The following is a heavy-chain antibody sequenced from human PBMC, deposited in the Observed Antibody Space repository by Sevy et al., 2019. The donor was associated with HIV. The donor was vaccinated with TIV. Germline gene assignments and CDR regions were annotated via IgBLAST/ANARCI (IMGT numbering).Heavy chain of an antibody. J-gene: IGHJ4*02. V-gene: IGHV1-18*01. D-gene: IGHD6-13*01. CDR3: ARDLLAIAGYSSTWSGGY. CDR2: IGAYNGNP. Sequence: ASVKVSCKASGYTFTNFGITWVRQAPGQGLEWMGWIGAYNGNPNYAQKFQGRVTMTTDTSTSTANMELRSLRSDDTAVYYCARDLLAIAGYSSTWSGGYWGQGTLVTVSS. CDR1: GYTFTNFG.